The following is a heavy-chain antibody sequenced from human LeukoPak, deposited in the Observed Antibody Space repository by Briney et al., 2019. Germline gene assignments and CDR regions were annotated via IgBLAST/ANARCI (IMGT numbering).Heavy chain of an antibody. Sequence: PSETLSLTCTVSGGSISSSSYYWGWIRQPPGKGLEWIGSIYYSGSTYYNPSLKSRVTISVDTSKNQFSLKLSSVTAADTAVYYCARDDYGGNSPWGQGTMVTVSS. D-gene: IGHD4-23*01. CDR3: ARDDYGGNSP. V-gene: IGHV4-39*07. J-gene: IGHJ3*01. CDR2: IYYSGST. CDR1: GGSISSSSYY.